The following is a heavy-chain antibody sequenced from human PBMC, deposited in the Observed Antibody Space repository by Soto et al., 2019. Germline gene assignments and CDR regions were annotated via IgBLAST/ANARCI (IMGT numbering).Heavy chain of an antibody. CDR3: ARDHAGSGWFRFDY. Sequence: QVQLVQSGAEVKKPGASVKVSCKTSGYTFTRYSISWVRQAPGQGLEWMGWISAYNGDTNYAQKLQGRVTMTTDTSTSTAYIELRSLRSDDTAMYYCARDHAGSGWFRFDYWGQGTMVSVSS. D-gene: IGHD6-19*01. CDR2: ISAYNGDT. J-gene: IGHJ4*02. V-gene: IGHV1-18*01. CDR1: GYTFTRYS.